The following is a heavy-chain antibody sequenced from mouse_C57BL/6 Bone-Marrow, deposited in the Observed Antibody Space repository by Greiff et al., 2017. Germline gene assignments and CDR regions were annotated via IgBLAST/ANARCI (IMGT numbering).Heavy chain of an antibody. Sequence: EVQGVESGGGLVQSGRSLRLSCATSGFTFSDFYMEWVRQAPGKGLEWIAASRNKANDYTTEYSASVKGRFIVSRDTSQSILYLQMNALRAEDTAIYYCARDGAKEDAMDYWGQGTSVTVSS. CDR1: GFTFSDFY. CDR2: SRNKANDYTT. CDR3: ARDGAKEDAMDY. J-gene: IGHJ4*01. V-gene: IGHV7-1*01.